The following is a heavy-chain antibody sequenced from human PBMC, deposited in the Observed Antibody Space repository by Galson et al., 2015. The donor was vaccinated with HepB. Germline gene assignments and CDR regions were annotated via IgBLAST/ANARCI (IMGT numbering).Heavy chain of an antibody. CDR3: AKGGEKYGSGSHFDY. CDR1: RVTFSTYG. J-gene: IGHJ4*02. Sequence: SLRLSCAASRVTFSTYGMHWVRQAPGKGLGWLAVILYDESDKRYADSVRGRFTISRDNSKNTLYLQMNSLRPDDTAMYYCAKGGEKYGSGSHFDYWGRGTLVTVSS. CDR2: ILYDESDK. V-gene: IGHV3-30*18. D-gene: IGHD3-10*01.